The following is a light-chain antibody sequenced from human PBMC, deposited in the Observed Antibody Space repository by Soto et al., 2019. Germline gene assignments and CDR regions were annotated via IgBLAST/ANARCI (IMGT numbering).Light chain of an antibody. CDR2: AAS. Sequence: DIEITQSPASLSVSVGDRVTITCRASQTISTYLNWHQQKPGKAPKLLISAASSWQSGVPSRFSGSGSGTDFTLTISSLLPDDFAAYYCQQSYSSPWTFGQGTKVDI. J-gene: IGKJ1*01. CDR3: QQSYSSPWT. CDR1: QTISTY. V-gene: IGKV1-39*01.